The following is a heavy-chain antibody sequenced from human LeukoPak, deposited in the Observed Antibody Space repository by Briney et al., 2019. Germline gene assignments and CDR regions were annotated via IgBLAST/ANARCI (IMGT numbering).Heavy chain of an antibody. J-gene: IGHJ4*02. CDR3: ARDFWNGVNKYFDY. CDR1: GFTFGSYG. Sequence: GMSLRLSCSASGFTFGSYGMHWVRQAPGKGLEWVALIWYHGDDVDYADSVKGRFTISRDNSKNTLYLQMNSVRAEDTAVYFCARDFWNGVNKYFDYWGQGTLVTVSS. CDR2: IWYHGDDV. D-gene: IGHD3-3*01. V-gene: IGHV3-33*01.